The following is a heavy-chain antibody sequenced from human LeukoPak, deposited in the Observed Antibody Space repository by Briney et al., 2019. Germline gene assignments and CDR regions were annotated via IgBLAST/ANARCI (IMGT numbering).Heavy chain of an antibody. CDR1: GGTFSNYA. CDR3: ARGWDYDSGGRPTAYVY. V-gene: IGHV1-69*13. J-gene: IGHJ4*02. CDR2: IIPLFGTA. D-gene: IGHD3-22*01. Sequence: SVKVSCKASGGTFSNYAINWVRQATGPGLEWMGGIIPLFGTANYAQKFQGRVTITADESTSTVYMELNRLKSEDTAVYYCARGWDYDSGGRPTAYVYWGQGTLVTVSS.